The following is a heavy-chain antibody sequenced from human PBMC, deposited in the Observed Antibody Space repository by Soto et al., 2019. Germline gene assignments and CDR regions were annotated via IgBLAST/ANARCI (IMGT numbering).Heavy chain of an antibody. CDR2: INQDGGEK. CDR3: ARMVITGHPGRGYSDS. CDR1: GFTFSNYW. Sequence: EVQLVESGGALVQPGGSLRLSCTASGFTFSNYWMNWVRRAPGKGLEWVANINQDGGEKFSVDSVKGRFTISRDNAKNSLYLQLTSLRAEDTAVYYCARMVITGHPGRGYSDSWGQGTLVTVSS. V-gene: IGHV3-7*01. J-gene: IGHJ4*02. D-gene: IGHD1-20*01.